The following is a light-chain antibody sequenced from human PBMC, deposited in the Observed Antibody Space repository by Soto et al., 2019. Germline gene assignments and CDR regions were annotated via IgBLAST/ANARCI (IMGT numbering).Light chain of an antibody. CDR3: NSYTTSSTYV. J-gene: IGLJ1*01. CDR1: SSDVGRYNY. V-gene: IGLV2-14*03. CDR2: DVS. Sequence: QPVLTQPASVSGSPGQSITISCTGTSSDVGRYNYVSWYQHHPGKAPKLIFYDVSNRPSGVSERFSVSKSGYTASLTISGLQAEDEADYYCNSYTTSSTYVFGTATKLTVL.